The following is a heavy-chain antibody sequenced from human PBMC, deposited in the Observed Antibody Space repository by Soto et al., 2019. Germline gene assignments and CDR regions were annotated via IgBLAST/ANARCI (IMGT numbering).Heavy chain of an antibody. CDR1: GFTFDDYT. Sequence: PGGSPRLSCAASGFTFDDYTMHWVRQAPGKGLEWVSLISWDGGSTYYADSVKGRFTISRDNSKNSLYLQMNSLRTEDTALYYCAKDLFQIDDIVLMVNRPWVAYGMDVWGQGTTVTVSS. V-gene: IGHV3-43*01. J-gene: IGHJ6*02. CDR3: AKDLFQIDDIVLMVNRPWVAYGMDV. CDR2: ISWDGGST. D-gene: IGHD2-8*01.